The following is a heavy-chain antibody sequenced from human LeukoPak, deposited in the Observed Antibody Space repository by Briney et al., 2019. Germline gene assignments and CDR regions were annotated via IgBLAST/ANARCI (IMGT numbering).Heavy chain of an antibody. Sequence: PGRTLRLSCAASGITFSAYTMNWVRQSPRRGLGWVSSISGSGTYILFADSVKGRFTIPRDNAKNSLYLQMNSLRAEDTAVYYCASDRSLIASLYYFDSWGQGTLVTVSS. CDR1: GITFSAYT. D-gene: IGHD3-22*01. CDR3: ASDRSLIASLYYFDS. J-gene: IGHJ4*02. V-gene: IGHV3-21*01. CDR2: ISGSGTYI.